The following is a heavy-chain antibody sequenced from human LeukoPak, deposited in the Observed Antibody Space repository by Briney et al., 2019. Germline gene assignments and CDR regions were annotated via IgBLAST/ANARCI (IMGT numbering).Heavy chain of an antibody. CDR1: GGSVSNYY. CDR2: VYYTGGT. D-gene: IGHD6-6*01. Sequence: SETLSLTCSVSGGSVSNYYWSWIRQPPGKGLKWIGYVYYTGGTNYNPSLKSRVTMFEDKSKNQFSLRLYSVTVADTAVYYCARHFAYSSSSYFDYWGQGSLVTVSS. J-gene: IGHJ4*02. CDR3: ARHFAYSSSSYFDY. V-gene: IGHV4-59*08.